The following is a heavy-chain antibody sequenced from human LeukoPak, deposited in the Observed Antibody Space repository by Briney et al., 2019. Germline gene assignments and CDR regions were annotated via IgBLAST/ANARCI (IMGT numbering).Heavy chain of an antibody. CDR2: FDPEDGET. CDR1: GYTLTELS. J-gene: IGHJ1*01. D-gene: IGHD6-6*01. CDR3: ARPRSYSSSSGYFQH. V-gene: IGHV1-24*01. Sequence: ASVKVSCKVSGYTLTELSMHWVRQAPGKGLEWMGGFDPEDGETIYAQKFQGRVTITADESTSTAYMELNSLRSEDTAVYYCARPRSYSSSSGYFQHWGQGTLVTVSS.